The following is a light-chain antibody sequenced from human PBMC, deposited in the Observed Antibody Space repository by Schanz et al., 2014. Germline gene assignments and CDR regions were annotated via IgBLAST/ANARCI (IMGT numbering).Light chain of an antibody. J-gene: IGLJ2*01. CDR2: EVS. CDR3: CSYAGSYTVL. V-gene: IGLV2-8*01. CDR1: SSDVGAYNY. Sequence: QSALTQPPSASGSPGQSVTISCTGTSSDVGAYNYVSWYQQQPGKAPKLMIYEVSKRPSGVPDRFSGSKSGNAASLTISGLQAEDEAEYYCCSYAGSYTVLFGGGTKLTVL.